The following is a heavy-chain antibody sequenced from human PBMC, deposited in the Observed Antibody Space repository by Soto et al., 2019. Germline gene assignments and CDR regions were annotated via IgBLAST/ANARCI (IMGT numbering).Heavy chain of an antibody. D-gene: IGHD3-10*01. V-gene: IGHV4-34*09. Sequence: SETLSLTCAVYGGSFSGYYWSWIRQPPGKGLEWIGEINHSGSTYYNPSLKSRVTISVDTSKNQFSLKLSSVTAADTAVYYCARSPYGSGSDYYYYGMDVWGQGTTVTVSS. J-gene: IGHJ6*02. CDR1: GGSFSGYY. CDR3: ARSPYGSGSDYYYYGMDV. CDR2: INHSGST.